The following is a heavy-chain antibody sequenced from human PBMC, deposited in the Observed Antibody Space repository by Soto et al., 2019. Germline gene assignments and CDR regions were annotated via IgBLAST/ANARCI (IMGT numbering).Heavy chain of an antibody. Sequence: EVQLVESGGGFIYPGGSLRLSCAASGLTISNAWMNWVRQAPGKGLEWVGRIKTNTEGGTTDYAAAVKGRFTVSRDNSKNTLYREMNSLKTGEIAVYYCTTGSVEGVWGQGTTVTVSS. CDR3: TTGSVEGV. J-gene: IGHJ6*02. CDR1: GLTISNAW. CDR2: IKTNTEGGTT. V-gene: IGHV3-15*07.